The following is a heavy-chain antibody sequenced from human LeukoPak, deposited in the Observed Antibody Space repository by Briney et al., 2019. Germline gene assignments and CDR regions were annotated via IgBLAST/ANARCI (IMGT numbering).Heavy chain of an antibody. Sequence: GGSLRLSCAASGFTFSSYGMHWVRQAPGKGLEWVAFIRYDGSNKYYADSVKGRFTISRDNSKNTLYLQMNSLRAEDTAVYYCAKGSTLTFGGVIVIRRAFDYWGQGTLVTVSS. J-gene: IGHJ4*02. CDR2: IRYDGSNK. V-gene: IGHV3-30*02. D-gene: IGHD3-16*02. CDR3: AKGSTLTFGGVIVIRRAFDY. CDR1: GFTFSSYG.